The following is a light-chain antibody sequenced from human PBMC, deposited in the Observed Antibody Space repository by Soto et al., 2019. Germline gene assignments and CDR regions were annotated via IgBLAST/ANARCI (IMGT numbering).Light chain of an antibody. CDR2: AAS. V-gene: IGKV1-6*01. J-gene: IGKJ1*01. CDR3: LQDYNYPWT. CDR1: QGIRND. Sequence: AIQMTQSPSSLSASVGDRVTITCRASQGIRNDLGWYQQKPGKAPKLLIYAASSLQSGVPSRFSGSGSGTDFSLTISSLQPEDFANYYCLQDYNYPWTFGQGTKVEIK.